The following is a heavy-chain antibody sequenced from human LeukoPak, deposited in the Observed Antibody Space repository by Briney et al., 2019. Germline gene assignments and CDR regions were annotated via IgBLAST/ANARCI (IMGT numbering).Heavy chain of an antibody. V-gene: IGHV3-9*01. CDR3: ARDWSPTTVGWFDP. CDR2: ISWNSGSI. J-gene: IGHJ5*02. Sequence: GGSLRLSCAASGFTFDDYAMHWLRQAPAKGLEWVSGISWNSGSIGYADSVKGRFTISRDNAKNSLYLQMNSVRAEDTALYYCARDWSPTTVGWFDPWGQGTLVTVSS. CDR1: GFTFDDYA. D-gene: IGHD4-11*01.